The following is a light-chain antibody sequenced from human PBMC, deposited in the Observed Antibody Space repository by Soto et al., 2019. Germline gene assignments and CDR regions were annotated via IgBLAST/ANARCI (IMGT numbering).Light chain of an antibody. CDR2: GAS. CDR3: QQYGSSPT. V-gene: IGKV3-20*01. CDR1: QSVSSSY. J-gene: IGKJ3*01. Sequence: EIVLTQSPGTLSLSPGERATLSCRASQSVSSSYLAWYQQKPGQAPQLLIYGASSRATGIPDRISGSGSGTDFTLTISRLEPEDFAVYYCQQYGSSPTFGPGTKVDIK.